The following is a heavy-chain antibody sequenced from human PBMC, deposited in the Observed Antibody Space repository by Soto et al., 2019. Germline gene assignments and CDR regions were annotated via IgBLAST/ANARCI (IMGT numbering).Heavy chain of an antibody. D-gene: IGHD3-10*01. CDR2: INHSGST. CDR1: GGSFSGYY. CDR3: AKKALDYGSGRSGNWFDP. J-gene: IGHJ5*02. V-gene: IGHV4-34*01. Sequence: SETLSLTCAVYGGSFSGYYGTWIRQPPGTGLEWIGEINHSGSTNYNPSLKSRVTISVDTSKNQFSLKLTSVTAADTAVYYCAKKALDYGSGRSGNWFDPWGQGTLVTVSS.